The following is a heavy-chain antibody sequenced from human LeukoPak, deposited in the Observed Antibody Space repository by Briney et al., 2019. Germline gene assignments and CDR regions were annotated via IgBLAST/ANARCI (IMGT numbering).Heavy chain of an antibody. Sequence: SETLSLTCTVSGGSISNFYWSWVRQPPGKGLEWIGYIYSSGSINYNPSLKSRVTMSVGTSKNQFSLRLSSVTAADTAVYYCARQAYYYDSSGYYYDYWGQGTLVTVSS. CDR2: IYSSGSI. CDR1: GGSISNFY. D-gene: IGHD3-22*01. CDR3: ARQAYYYDSSGYYYDY. V-gene: IGHV4-4*09. J-gene: IGHJ4*02.